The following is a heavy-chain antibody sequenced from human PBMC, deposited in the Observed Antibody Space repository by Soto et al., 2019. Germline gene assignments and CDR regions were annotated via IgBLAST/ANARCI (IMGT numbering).Heavy chain of an antibody. D-gene: IGHD4-17*01. Sequence: PGGSLRLSCAASGFTFSYYWMHWVRQTPEKGLVWVARIYSDGSATTYADSVKGRFTISRDNAKNSLYLQMNSLRAEDTAVYYCARAGMTTVTTRTGQSRTYYYYSGMDVWGQGTTVTVSS. CDR2: IYSDGSAT. CDR3: ARAGMTTVTTRTGQSRTYYYYSGMDV. CDR1: GFTFSYYW. J-gene: IGHJ6*02. V-gene: IGHV3-74*03.